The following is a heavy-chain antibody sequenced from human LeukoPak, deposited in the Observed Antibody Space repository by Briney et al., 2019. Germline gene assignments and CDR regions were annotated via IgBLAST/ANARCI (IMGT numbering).Heavy chain of an antibody. V-gene: IGHV3-30*18. CDR2: ISYDGSNK. D-gene: IGHD4-23*01. CDR1: GFTFSDYG. Sequence: GGSLRLSCAASGFTFSDYGMHWVRQAPGKGLEWVAVISYDGSNKYYADSVKGRFTISRDNSKNTLYLQMNSLRAEDTAVYYCAKDRSTVVKGPFDYWGQGTLVTVSS. CDR3: AKDRSTVVKGPFDY. J-gene: IGHJ4*02.